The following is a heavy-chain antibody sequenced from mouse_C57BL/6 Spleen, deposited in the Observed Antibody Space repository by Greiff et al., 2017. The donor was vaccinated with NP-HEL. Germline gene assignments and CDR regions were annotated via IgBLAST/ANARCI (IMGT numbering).Heavy chain of an antibody. J-gene: IGHJ3*01. D-gene: IGHD2-2*01. CDR3: ARSGVKGWFAY. V-gene: IGHV1-63*01. CDR2: IYPGGGYT. CDR1: GYTFTNYW. Sequence: VQLQQSGAELVRPGTSVKMSCKASGYTFTNYWIGWAKQRPGHGLEWIGDIYPGGGYTNYNEKFKGKATLTADKSSSTAYMQFSSLTSEDSAIYYCARSGVKGWFAYWGQGTLVTVSA.